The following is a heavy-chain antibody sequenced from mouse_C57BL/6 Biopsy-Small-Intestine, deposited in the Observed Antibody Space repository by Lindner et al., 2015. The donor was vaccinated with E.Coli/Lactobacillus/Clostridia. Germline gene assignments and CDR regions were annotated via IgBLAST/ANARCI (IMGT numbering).Heavy chain of an antibody. CDR2: IWTGGGT. J-gene: IGHJ4*01. D-gene: IGHD2-4*01. CDR1: GFSLTSYA. V-gene: IGHV2-9-1*01. Sequence: VQLQESGPGLVAPSQSLSITCTVSGFSLTSYAISWVRQPPGKGLEWLGVIWTGGGTNYNSALKSRLSISKDNSKSQVFLKMNGLQTDDTARYYCARNSIYYDYDYYAMDYWGQGTSVTVSS. CDR3: ARNSIYYDYDYYAMDY.